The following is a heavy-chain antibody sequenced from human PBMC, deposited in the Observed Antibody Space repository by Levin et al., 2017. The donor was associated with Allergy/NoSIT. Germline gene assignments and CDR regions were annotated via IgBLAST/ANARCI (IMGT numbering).Heavy chain of an antibody. D-gene: IGHD6-6*01. V-gene: IGHV3-23*01. CDR3: ARSPGLAARRAAIDY. CDR2: ISGSGGST. J-gene: IGHJ4*02. CDR1: GFTFSSHA. Sequence: PGGSLRLSCAASGFTFSSHAMSWVRQAPGKGLEWVSAISGSGGSTYYADSVKGRFTISRDNSKNTLFLQMNSLRADDTAVYFCARSPGLAARRAAIDYWGQGTLVTVSS.